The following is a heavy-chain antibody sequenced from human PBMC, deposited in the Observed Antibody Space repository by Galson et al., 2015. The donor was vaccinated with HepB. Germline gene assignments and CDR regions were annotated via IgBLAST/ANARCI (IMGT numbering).Heavy chain of an antibody. J-gene: IGHJ4*02. D-gene: IGHD3-10*01. CDR2: INSDGSST. V-gene: IGHV3-74*01. Sequence: SLRLSCAASGLTFSSYWMHWVRHAPGKGLVWVSRINSDGSSTSYADSVKGRFTISRDNAKNTLFLQMNSLRAEDTAVYYCARDSGVGVITAFDYWGQGTLVTVSS. CDR1: GLTFSSYW. CDR3: ARDSGVGVITAFDY.